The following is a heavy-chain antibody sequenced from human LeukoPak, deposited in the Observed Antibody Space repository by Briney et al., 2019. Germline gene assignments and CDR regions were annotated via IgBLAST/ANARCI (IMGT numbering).Heavy chain of an antibody. Sequence: GGSLRLSCTASGFTFSRYSMHWVRQAPGKGLEWVAVISYDGTNKYHADSVKGRFSISRDNSKNTQYLQMKGLRAEDTAVYYCARDSVWQLDLSPDDAFDNWGQGTMVTVSS. CDR2: ISYDGTNK. D-gene: IGHD1-7*01. V-gene: IGHV3-30*04. CDR3: ARDSVWQLDLSPDDAFDN. J-gene: IGHJ3*02. CDR1: GFTFSRYS.